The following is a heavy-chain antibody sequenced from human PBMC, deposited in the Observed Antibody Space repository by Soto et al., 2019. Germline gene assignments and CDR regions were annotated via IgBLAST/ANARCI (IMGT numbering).Heavy chain of an antibody. V-gene: IGHV1-69*13. CDR3: ARASGVVVADTAYFFAY. D-gene: IGHD2-15*01. J-gene: IGHJ4*02. CDR1: GGTFSSYA. CDR2: IIPIFGTA. Sequence: GASVKVSCKASGGTFSSYAISWVRQAPGQGLEWMGGIIPIFGTANYAQKFQGRVTITADESTSTAYMELSSLRSEDTAVYYCARASGVVVADTAYFFAYWGQGTLVTVSS.